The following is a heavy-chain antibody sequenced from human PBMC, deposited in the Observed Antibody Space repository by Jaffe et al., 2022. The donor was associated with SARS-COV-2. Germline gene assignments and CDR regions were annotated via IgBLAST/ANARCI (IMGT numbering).Heavy chain of an antibody. Sequence: EVHLAESGGGLVRPGGSLRLSCVASGFTLSHYWMHWVRQAPGEGLAWVSQINADGSTANYADSVKGRFTISRENDKNTLYLQMTRLRVEDTAVYFCVRGHFFYDTRGPFDNWGQGALVTVSS. CDR2: INADGSTA. CDR3: VRGHFFYDTRGPFDN. V-gene: IGHV3-74*01. CDR1: GFTLSHYW. J-gene: IGHJ4*02. D-gene: IGHD3-22*01.